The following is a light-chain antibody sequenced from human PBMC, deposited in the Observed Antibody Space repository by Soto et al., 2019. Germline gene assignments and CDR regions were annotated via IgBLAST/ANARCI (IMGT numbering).Light chain of an antibody. CDR3: QKYRNWPLS. J-gene: IGKJ4*01. CDR2: GAS. Sequence: EILMTQSPATLSVSPGERATLSCRASQSVSSNLAWYQQKPGQAPRLLIFGASTRASGIPARFSARGSGKEFSLTISSPQSEDCTIYSWQKYRNWPLSCGGGTMVEI. V-gene: IGKV3-15*01. CDR1: QSVSSN.